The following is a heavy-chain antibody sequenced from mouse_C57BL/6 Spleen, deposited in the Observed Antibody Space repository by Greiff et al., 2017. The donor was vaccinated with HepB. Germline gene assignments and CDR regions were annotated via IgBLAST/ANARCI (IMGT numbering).Heavy chain of an antibody. CDR2: IYSRSGNT. Sequence: VQLQQSGAELARPGASVKLSCKASGYTFTSYGISWVKQRTGQGLEWPGEIYSRSGNTYYNEKFTGKATLNADKYSSTAYMELRSLTSEDSAVYFWAISGYGYSHWGDYWNQGATLTVSS. V-gene: IGHV1-81*01. CDR3: AISGYGYSHWGDY. D-gene: IGHD2-2*01. J-gene: IGHJ2*01. CDR1: GYTFTSYG.